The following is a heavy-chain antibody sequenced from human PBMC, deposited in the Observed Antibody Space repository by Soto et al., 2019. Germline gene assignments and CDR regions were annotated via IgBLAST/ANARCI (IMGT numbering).Heavy chain of an antibody. D-gene: IGHD5-18*01. Sequence: SSETLSLTCTVSGGSISSYYWSWIRPPPGKGREWIGYIYYSGSTNYNPSLKSRVTISVDTSKNQFSLKLSSVTAADTAVYYCARDNGYSYGYTLDHWGQGTLVTVS. CDR3: ARDNGYSYGYTLDH. CDR2: IYYSGST. V-gene: IGHV4-59*01. J-gene: IGHJ4*02. CDR1: GGSISSYY.